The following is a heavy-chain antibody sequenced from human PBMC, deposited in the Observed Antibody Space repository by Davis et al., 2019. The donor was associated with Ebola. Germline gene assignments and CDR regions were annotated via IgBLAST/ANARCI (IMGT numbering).Heavy chain of an antibody. V-gene: IGHV4-4*02. CDR1: GGSISSSHW. Sequence: SETLSLTCAVSGGSISSSHWWSWVRQPPGQGLEWIAGIYHSGTTFYNPSLKSRLSMSVDTSKNQFSLRLDSLTAADTAVYYCASTYSYGPSSYYGMDVWGQGTTVTVSS. D-gene: IGHD5-18*01. CDR2: IYHSGTT. CDR3: ASTYSYGPSSYYGMDV. J-gene: IGHJ6*02.